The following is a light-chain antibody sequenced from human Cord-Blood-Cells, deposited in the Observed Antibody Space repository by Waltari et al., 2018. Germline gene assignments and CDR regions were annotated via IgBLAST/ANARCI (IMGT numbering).Light chain of an antibody. J-gene: IGKJ1*01. Sequence: EIVLTQSPGTLSLSPGERATLSCRASQSVSSSYLAGYQQKPGQAPRRLIYGASSRATGIPDGCSGSGSGTDFTLTISRREPEDFAVYYCQQYGSSPWTFGQGTKVEIK. V-gene: IGKV3-20*01. CDR3: QQYGSSPWT. CDR1: QSVSSSY. CDR2: GAS.